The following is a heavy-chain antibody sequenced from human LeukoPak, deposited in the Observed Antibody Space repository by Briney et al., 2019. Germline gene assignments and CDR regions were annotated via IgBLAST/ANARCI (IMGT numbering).Heavy chain of an antibody. J-gene: IGHJ5*02. CDR1: GGSFSVYL. CDR3: ATGSRGYLIDP. D-gene: IGHD5-18*01. Sequence: PSPTLSLTCAVYGGSFSVYLSDWIRQPPGKWREWIGEINHSGDTNYSPSLDSRVTMSVDTSTNQFSLKLSSVTAADTAVYYCATGSRGYLIDPWGEGTLVTVSS. V-gene: IGHV4-34*01. CDR2: INHSGDT.